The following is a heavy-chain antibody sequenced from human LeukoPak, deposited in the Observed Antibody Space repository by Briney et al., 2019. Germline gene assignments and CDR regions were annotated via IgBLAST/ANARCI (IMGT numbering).Heavy chain of an antibody. CDR3: ARGYSSGWYQGGFDY. Sequence: ASVKVSCKAFGYTFTSYAMHWVRQAPGQRLEWMGWINAGNGNTKYSQKFQGRVTITRDTSASTAYMELSSLRSEDTAVYYCARGYSSGWYQGGFDYWGQGTLVTVSS. V-gene: IGHV1-3*01. CDR2: INAGNGNT. CDR1: GYTFTSYA. D-gene: IGHD6-19*01. J-gene: IGHJ4*02.